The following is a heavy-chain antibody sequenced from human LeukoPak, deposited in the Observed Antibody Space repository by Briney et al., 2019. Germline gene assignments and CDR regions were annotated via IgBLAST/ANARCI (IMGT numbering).Heavy chain of an antibody. D-gene: IGHD1/OR15-1a*01. J-gene: IGHJ6*02. CDR3: VRDDTGTYQSDYGMDV. Sequence: GGSLRLSCAAFGFTFSSYSMNWVRQAPGKGLEWVSYISSGGSTIYYADSVKGRFTISRDNAKNSLFLQMNALRAEDTAVYHCVRDDTGTYQSDYGMDVWGQGTTVTVSS. CDR1: GFTFSSYS. CDR2: ISSGGSTI. V-gene: IGHV3-48*01.